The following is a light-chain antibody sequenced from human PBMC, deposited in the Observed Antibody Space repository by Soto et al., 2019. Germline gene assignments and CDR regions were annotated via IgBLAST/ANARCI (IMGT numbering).Light chain of an antibody. CDR2: YTS. V-gene: IGKV3-11*01. Sequence: EIVLTQSPATLSSSPGETATLSCRASQYVGTRLAWYQHKPGQAPRLLIYYTSNRATGIPARFSGSGSGTDFTLTISSLEPEDFGIYYCQQRHTWPTTFGGGAKVEI. CDR1: QYVGTR. CDR3: QQRHTWPTT. J-gene: IGKJ4*01.